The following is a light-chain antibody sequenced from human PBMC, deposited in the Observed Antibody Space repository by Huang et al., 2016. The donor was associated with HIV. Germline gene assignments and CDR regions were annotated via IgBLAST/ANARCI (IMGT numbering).Light chain of an antibody. V-gene: IGKV3-11*01. Sequence: EIVLTQSPATLSLSPGQRVTLSCRASQSVSDFLAWYQQKPGQAPRLLIYDASKRATGIPARVSGSGAGTDFTLTINSLEPEDFAVYYCQQRSKWPLTFGGGTKVESK. CDR2: DAS. CDR3: QQRSKWPLT. J-gene: IGKJ4*01. CDR1: QSVSDF.